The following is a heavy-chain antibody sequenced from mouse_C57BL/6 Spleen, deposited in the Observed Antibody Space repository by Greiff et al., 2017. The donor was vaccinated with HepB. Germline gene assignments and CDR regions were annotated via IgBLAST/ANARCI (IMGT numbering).Heavy chain of an antibody. CDR2: IDPSDSYT. J-gene: IGHJ3*01. V-gene: IGHV1-69*01. Sequence: QVQLQQPGAELVMPGASVKLSCKASGYTFTSYWMHWVKQRPGQGLEWIGEIDPSDSYTNYNQKFKGKSTLTVDKSSSTAYMQLSSLTSEDSAVYYCAITMIKAWFAYWGQGTLVTVSA. CDR3: AITMIKAWFAY. D-gene: IGHD2-4*01. CDR1: GYTFTSYW.